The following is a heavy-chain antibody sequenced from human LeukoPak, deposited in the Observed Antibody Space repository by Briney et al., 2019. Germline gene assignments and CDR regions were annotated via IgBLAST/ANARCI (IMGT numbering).Heavy chain of an antibody. V-gene: IGHV3-30*18. CDR2: ISYDGSNT. D-gene: IGHD2-2*01. Sequence: GRSLRLSCAASGFTFSSYGMHWVRQAPGKGLEWVAVISYDGSNTYYAGSVKGRFTISRDDSKNTLYLQMNSLSTEDTAVYYCAKPLSVGYCSSTSCPTYYFDYWGQGTLVTVSS. J-gene: IGHJ4*02. CDR1: GFTFSSYG. CDR3: AKPLSVGYCSSTSCPTYYFDY.